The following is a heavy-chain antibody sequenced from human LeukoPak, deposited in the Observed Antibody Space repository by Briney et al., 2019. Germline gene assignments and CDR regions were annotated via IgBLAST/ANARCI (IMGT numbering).Heavy chain of an antibody. D-gene: IGHD3/OR15-3a*01. CDR3: ARGMTTIWPGRLDT. CDR1: GVSISNYY. CDR2: ISDSGIT. J-gene: IGHJ5*02. Sequence: PSETLSLTCTVSGVSISNYYWSWVRQPPGKGLEWIGFISDSGITNYHPSLKSRLSISVDTSKSQVSLRLSSVTAADTAVYYCARGMTTIWPGRLDTWGQGTLVTVSS. V-gene: IGHV4-59*01.